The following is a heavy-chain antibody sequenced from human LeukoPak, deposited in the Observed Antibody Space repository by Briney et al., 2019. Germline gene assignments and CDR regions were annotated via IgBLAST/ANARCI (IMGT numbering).Heavy chain of an antibody. CDR3: TGQTGYSSSYFYYMDV. CDR1: GFTFSGSA. V-gene: IGHV3-73*01. D-gene: IGHD6-13*01. CDR2: IRSKANSYAT. Sequence: GGSLKLSCAASGFTFSGSAMHWVRQASGQGLEWVGRIRSKANSYATSYAASVKGRFTISRDDSQNTAYLQMNSLKTEDTAVYYCTGQTGYSSSYFYYMDVWGKGTTVTVSS. J-gene: IGHJ6*03.